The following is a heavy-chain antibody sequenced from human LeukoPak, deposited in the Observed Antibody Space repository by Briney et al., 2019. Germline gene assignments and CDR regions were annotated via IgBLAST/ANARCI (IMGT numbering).Heavy chain of an antibody. CDR2: ISYDGSNK. D-gene: IGHD4-17*01. J-gene: IGHJ3*02. V-gene: IGHV3-30*04. CDR3: TTSPFFSNLHGDYELVDI. Sequence: GGSLRLSCAASGFTFSTYAMHWVRQAPGKGLEWVAVISYDGSNKYYADSVKGRFTISRDNSKNTLYLQMNSLRAEDTAVYYCTTSPFFSNLHGDYELVDIWGQGTMVTVSS. CDR1: GFTFSTYA.